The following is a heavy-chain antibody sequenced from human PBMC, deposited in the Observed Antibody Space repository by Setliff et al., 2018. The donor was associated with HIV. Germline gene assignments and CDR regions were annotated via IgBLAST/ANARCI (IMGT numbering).Heavy chain of an antibody. D-gene: IGHD3-22*01. V-gene: IGHV3-7*01. J-gene: IGHJ3*02. Sequence: GGSLRLSCSASEFTNFWMAWVRQAPGKGLEWVANIDQHGSERYYTDSVRGRFTISRDNAKNSLYLQMNSLRGEDTALYYCTRDPGYDSFDIWGQGTMVTVSS. CDR1: EFTNFW. CDR2: IDQHGSER. CDR3: TRDPGYDSFDI.